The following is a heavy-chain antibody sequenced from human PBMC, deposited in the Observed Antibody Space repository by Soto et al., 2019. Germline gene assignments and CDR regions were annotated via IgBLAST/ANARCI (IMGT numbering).Heavy chain of an antibody. V-gene: IGHV4-31*03. CDR1: GGSISSGGYY. CDR3: ASNTELATIKFDD. D-gene: IGHD5-12*01. Sequence: SETLSLTCTVSGGSISSGGYYWIWIRQHPGKSLEWIGYIYYSGSTYYNPSLKSRVTISVDTTKNQFSLKLSSVTAADTAVYYCASNTELATIKFDDWGQGTLVTVSS. J-gene: IGHJ4*02. CDR2: IYYSGST.